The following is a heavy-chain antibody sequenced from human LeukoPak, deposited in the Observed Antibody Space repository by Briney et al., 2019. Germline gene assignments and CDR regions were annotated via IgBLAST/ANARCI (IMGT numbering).Heavy chain of an antibody. J-gene: IGHJ6*02. V-gene: IGHV3-9*01. D-gene: IGHD6-13*01. Sequence: GRSLRLSCAASGFTLDDYAMHWVRQAPGKGLDWVSGISWNSGTIDYADSVKGRFTISRDDAKNSLYLQMNSLRAEDTAVYYCARESGYSSSWYTSTYYYYYGMDVWGQGTTVTVSS. CDR3: ARESGYSSSWYTSTYYYYYGMDV. CDR1: GFTLDDYA. CDR2: ISWNSGTI.